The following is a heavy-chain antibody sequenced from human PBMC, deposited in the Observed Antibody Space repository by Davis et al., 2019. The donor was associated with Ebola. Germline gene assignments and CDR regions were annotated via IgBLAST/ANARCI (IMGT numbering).Heavy chain of an antibody. CDR3: AKLSRDTAILSGRTFDY. V-gene: IGHV3-9*01. J-gene: IGHJ4*02. CDR1: GFTFDDYA. Sequence: PGGSLRLSCAASGFTFDDYAMHWVRQAPGKGLEWVSGISWNSGSIGYADSVKGRFTISRDNSKNSLYLQMNSLRAEDTALYYCAKLSRDTAILSGRTFDYWGQGTLVTVSS. D-gene: IGHD5-18*01. CDR2: ISWNSGSI.